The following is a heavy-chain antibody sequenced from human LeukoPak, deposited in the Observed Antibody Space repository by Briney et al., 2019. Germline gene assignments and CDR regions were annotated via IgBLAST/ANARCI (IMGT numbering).Heavy chain of an antibody. Sequence: SQTLSLTCTVSGGPISSGGYYWSWIRQHPGKGLEWIGYIYYSGSTYYNPSLKSRVTISVDTSKNQFSLKLSSVTAADTAVYYCARGEFIVVVPAAYNWFDPWGQGTLVTVSS. J-gene: IGHJ5*02. CDR2: IYYSGST. V-gene: IGHV4-31*03. CDR3: ARGEFIVVVPAAYNWFDP. D-gene: IGHD2-2*01. CDR1: GGPISSGGYY.